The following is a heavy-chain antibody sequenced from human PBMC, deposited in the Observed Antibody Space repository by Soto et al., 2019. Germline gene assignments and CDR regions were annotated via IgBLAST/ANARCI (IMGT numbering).Heavy chain of an antibody. CDR1: GFTFSNYV. J-gene: IGHJ4*02. CDR2: ISGRGGRT. V-gene: IGHV3-23*01. Sequence: EVQLLESGGGLIKPGGSLRLSCEASGFTFSNYVMTWVRLAPGKGLEWVSTISGRGGRTFYADPVKGRFTISRDNSKNTLYLQMKSQRAEDTTVYYCAKAMIASTLADLFDYGGQGTLVTVSS. D-gene: IGHD2-21*01. CDR3: AKAMIASTLADLFDY.